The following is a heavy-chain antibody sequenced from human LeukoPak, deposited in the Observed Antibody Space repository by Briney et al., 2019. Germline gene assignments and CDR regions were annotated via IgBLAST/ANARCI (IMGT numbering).Heavy chain of an antibody. Sequence: GASVKVSCKASGYTFTGYYMHWVRQAPGRGLEWMGWINPNSGGTNYAQKFQGRVTMTRDTSISTAYMELSRLRSDDTAVYYCAREYCSGGNCQKYFQHWGQGTLVTVSS. D-gene: IGHD2-15*01. CDR3: AREYCSGGNCQKYFQH. V-gene: IGHV1-2*02. J-gene: IGHJ1*01. CDR1: GYTFTGYY. CDR2: INPNSGGT.